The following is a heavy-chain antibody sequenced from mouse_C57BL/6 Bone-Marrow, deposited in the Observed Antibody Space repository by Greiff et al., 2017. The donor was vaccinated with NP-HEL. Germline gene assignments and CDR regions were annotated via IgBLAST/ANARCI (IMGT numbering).Heavy chain of an antibody. CDR2: ISSGGSYT. Sequence: EVQGVESGGDLVKPGGSLKLSCAASGFTFSSYGMSWVRQTPDKRLEWVATISSGGSYTYYPASVKGRFTISRDNAKNTLYLQMSSLKSEDTAMYYCARRGSFDYWGQGTTLTVSS. CDR3: ARRGSFDY. CDR1: GFTFSSYG. J-gene: IGHJ2*01. D-gene: IGHD3-1*01. V-gene: IGHV5-6*01.